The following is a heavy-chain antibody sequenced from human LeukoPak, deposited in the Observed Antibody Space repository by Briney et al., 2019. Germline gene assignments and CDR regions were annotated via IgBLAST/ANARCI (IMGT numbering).Heavy chain of an antibody. CDR3: AGILGYCSGGSCPIKDY. Sequence: PGGSLRLSCAASGFTFSSYAMSWVRQAPGKGLEWVSAISGSGTSTYYADSVKGRFTISRDNSKNTLYLQMNSLRAEDTAVYYCAGILGYCSGGSCPIKDYWGQGTLVTVSS. J-gene: IGHJ4*02. CDR2: ISGSGTST. CDR1: GFTFSSYA. V-gene: IGHV3-23*01. D-gene: IGHD2-15*01.